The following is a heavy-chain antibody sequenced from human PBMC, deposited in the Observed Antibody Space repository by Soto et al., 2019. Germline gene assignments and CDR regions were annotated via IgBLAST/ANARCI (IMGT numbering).Heavy chain of an antibody. V-gene: IGHV1-69*13. J-gene: IGHJ6*02. Sequence: GASVKVSCKASGGTFSSYAISWVRQAPGQGLEWMGGIIPIFGTANYAQKFQGRVTITADESTSTAYMELSSLRSEDTAVYYCSRSPHCSSTSCYHYYYGMDVWGQGTTVTVSS. D-gene: IGHD2-2*01. CDR1: GGTFSSYA. CDR2: IIPIFGTA. CDR3: SRSPHCSSTSCYHYYYGMDV.